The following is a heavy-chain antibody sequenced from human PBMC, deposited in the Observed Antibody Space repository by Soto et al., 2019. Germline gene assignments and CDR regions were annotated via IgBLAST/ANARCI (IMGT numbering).Heavy chain of an antibody. D-gene: IGHD6-13*01. CDR3: ASEVAAADY. J-gene: IGHJ4*02. Sequence: QVQLVQSGAEEKKPGASVKVSCKASGYTFTSYAMHWVRQAPGKRLEWMGWINACNGNTKYSQKFQARVTITRDTTASTAYMELSSLRSVDTAVYDCASEVAAADYWGQGALGTVSS. V-gene: IGHV1-3*05. CDR1: GYTFTSYA. CDR2: INACNGNT.